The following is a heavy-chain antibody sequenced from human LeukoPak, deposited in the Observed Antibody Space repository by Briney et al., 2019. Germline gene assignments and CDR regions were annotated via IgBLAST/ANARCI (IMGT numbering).Heavy chain of an antibody. Sequence: GESLQISCKGSGSSFTSYWIGWVRQMPGKGLEWMGIIYPGDSDTRYSPSFQGQVTISADKSISTAYLQWSSLKASDTAMYYCARHAYYGSGSYYIGLRYWGQGTLVTVSS. CDR1: GSSFTSYW. J-gene: IGHJ4*02. CDR3: ARHAYYGSGSYYIGLRY. CDR2: IYPGDSDT. D-gene: IGHD3-10*01. V-gene: IGHV5-51*01.